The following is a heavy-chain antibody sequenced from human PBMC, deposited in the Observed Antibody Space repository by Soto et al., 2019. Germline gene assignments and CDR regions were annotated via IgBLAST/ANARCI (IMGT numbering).Heavy chain of an antibody. CDR1: DGSISNYY. Sequence: QVQLQESGPGLVKPSETLSLTCTVSDGSISNYYWSWIRQPPGKGLEWIWCIYYSGSTNYNPSLKRRDTFSVDTSKNQFSLKLTSVTAADTAVYYCARRPAAEAFDIWGQGTMVTVSS. V-gene: IGHV4-59*08. J-gene: IGHJ3*02. CDR3: ARRPAAEAFDI. D-gene: IGHD6-13*01. CDR2: IYYSGST.